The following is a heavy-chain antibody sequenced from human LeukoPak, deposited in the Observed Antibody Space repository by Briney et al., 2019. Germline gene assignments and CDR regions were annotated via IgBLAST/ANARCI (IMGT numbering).Heavy chain of an antibody. CDR2: IYYSGST. V-gene: IGHV4-4*02. J-gene: IGHJ6*02. Sequence: SETLSLTCAVSGGSISSSNWWSWVRQPPGKGLEWIGYIYYSGSTYYNPSLKSRVTISVDTSKNQFSLKLSSVTAADTAVYYCASTSSGYSGYYYYGMDVWGQGTTVTVSS. CDR3: ASTSSGYSGYYYYGMDV. CDR1: GGSISSSNW. D-gene: IGHD3-22*01.